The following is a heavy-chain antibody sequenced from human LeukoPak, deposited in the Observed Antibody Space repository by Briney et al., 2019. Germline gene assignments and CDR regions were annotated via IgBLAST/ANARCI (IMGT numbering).Heavy chain of an antibody. V-gene: IGHV3-21*01. Sequence: TGGSLRLSCAASGFTFSSYSMNWVRQSPGKGLEWVSSISSSSSDIYYADSVKGRFTISRDNAKNSLYLQMNSLRAEDTAVYYCARVPVPAPYYYYMDVWGKGTTVTVSS. D-gene: IGHD2-2*01. CDR3: ARVPVPAPYYYYMDV. J-gene: IGHJ6*03. CDR2: ISSSSSDI. CDR1: GFTFSSYS.